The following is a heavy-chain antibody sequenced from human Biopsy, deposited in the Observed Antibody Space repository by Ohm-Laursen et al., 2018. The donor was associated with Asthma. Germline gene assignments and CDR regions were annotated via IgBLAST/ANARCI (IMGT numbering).Heavy chain of an antibody. Sequence: SLRLSCSASGFTFSNYAMSWVRQAPGKGLEWVSSITGSGGFTYYADSVKGRFTISRDKSENTLYLQMNSLTAEDTAVYHCAKDERSHYGSDSKYMQPMPLGDWGQGTLVIVSA. CDR2: ITGSGGFT. CDR1: GFTFSNYA. V-gene: IGHV3-23*01. CDR3: AKDERSHYGSDSKYMQPMPLGD. D-gene: IGHD3-10*01. J-gene: IGHJ4*02.